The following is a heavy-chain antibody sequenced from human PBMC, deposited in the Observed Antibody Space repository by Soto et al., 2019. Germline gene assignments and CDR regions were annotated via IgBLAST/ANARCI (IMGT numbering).Heavy chain of an antibody. CDR3: ARWGCSGSNCNLNQRSFDL. CDR1: GFIFNEYG. CDR2: IWYDGSNK. Sequence: QVHLVESGGGEVQPGRSLRLSCAASGFIFNEYGMHWVRQAPGKGLEWAAVIWYDGSNKYYADSVKGRFTFSRDNSKNTMSLQMNSLRVEDTAVYYCARWGCSGSNCNLNQRSFDLWGQGTLVTVSS. J-gene: IGHJ4*02. V-gene: IGHV3-33*03. D-gene: IGHD2-15*01.